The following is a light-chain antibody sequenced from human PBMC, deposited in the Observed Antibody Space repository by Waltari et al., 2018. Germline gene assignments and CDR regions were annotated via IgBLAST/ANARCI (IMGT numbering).Light chain of an antibody. CDR1: SSNIGNHY. V-gene: IGLV1-47*01. J-gene: IGLJ3*02. CDR3: AAGDDLLSSWV. CDR2: KHK. Sequence: QSVLTQAPSASETPGQRVTISCSGSSSNIGNHYVYWYQQLPGTAPKLLHYKHKRLPYGLPDPFAVSKSSTSAALAISGLRSEDEADFYCAAGDDLLSSWVFCGGTKLTVL.